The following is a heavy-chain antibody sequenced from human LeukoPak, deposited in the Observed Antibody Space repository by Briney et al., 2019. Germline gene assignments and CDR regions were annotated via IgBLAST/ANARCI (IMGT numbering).Heavy chain of an antibody. Sequence: PGGSLRLSCAASGFTFSSYSMNWVRQAPGKGLEWVSSISSSSSYIYYADSVKGRFTISRDNAKNSLYLQMNSLRAEDTAVYYCARAPGSHGYMSGYYYYYMDVWGKGTTVTVSS. J-gene: IGHJ6*03. CDR3: ARAPGSHGYMSGYYYYYMDV. CDR2: ISSSSSYI. CDR1: GFTFSSYS. V-gene: IGHV3-21*01. D-gene: IGHD5-18*01.